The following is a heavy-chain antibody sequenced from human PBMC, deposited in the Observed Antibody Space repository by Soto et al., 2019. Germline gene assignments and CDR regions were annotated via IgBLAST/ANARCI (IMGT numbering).Heavy chain of an antibody. Sequence: GGSLRLSCAASGFTFSSYSMNWVRQAPGKGLEWVSYISSSSSTIYYADSVKGRFTISRDNAKNSLYLQMNSLRAEDTAVYYCAREYQLPWTPPGFYYYYYMDVWGKGTTVTVSS. CDR1: GFTFSSYS. CDR3: AREYQLPWTPPGFYYYYYMDV. D-gene: IGHD2-2*01. V-gene: IGHV3-48*01. J-gene: IGHJ6*03. CDR2: ISSSSSTI.